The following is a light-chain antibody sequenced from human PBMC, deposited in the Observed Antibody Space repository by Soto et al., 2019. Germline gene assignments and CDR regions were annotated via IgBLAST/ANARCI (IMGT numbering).Light chain of an antibody. Sequence: QSVVTQPPSASGTPGQRVIISSSGRSSNIGSNTVNWYQHLPGTAPRLLIYADNQRPSGVPDRFSGSKSGSSASLAISGLQPEDEGDYYCAAWDDTLDAYVFGTGTQLTVL. J-gene: IGLJ1*01. CDR1: SSNIGSNT. CDR2: ADN. V-gene: IGLV1-44*01. CDR3: AAWDDTLDAYV.